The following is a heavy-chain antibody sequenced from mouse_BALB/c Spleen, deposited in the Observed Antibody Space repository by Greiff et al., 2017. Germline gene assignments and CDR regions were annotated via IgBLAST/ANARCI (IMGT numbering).Heavy chain of an antibody. Sequence: DVQLQESGPGLVKPSQSLSLTCTVTGYSITSDYAWNWIRQFPGNKLEWMGYISYSGSTSYNPSLKSRISITRDTSKNQFFLQLNSVTTEDTATYYCARRYGKNAMDYWGQGTSVTVSS. V-gene: IGHV3-2*02. D-gene: IGHD2-10*02. CDR3: ARRYGKNAMDY. CDR1: GYSITSDYA. J-gene: IGHJ4*01. CDR2: ISYSGST.